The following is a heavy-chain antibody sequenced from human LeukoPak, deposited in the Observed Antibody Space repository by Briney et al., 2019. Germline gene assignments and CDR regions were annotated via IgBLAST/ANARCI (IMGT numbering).Heavy chain of an antibody. CDR2: INHSGST. D-gene: IGHD2-2*01. V-gene: IGHV4-34*01. CDR3: ARNVVVPAATHYYYYGMDV. J-gene: IGHJ6*04. Sequence: SETLPLTCAVYGGSFSGYYWSWIRQPPGKGLEWIGEINHSGSTNYNPSLKSRVTISVDTSKNQFSLKLSSVTAADTAVYYCARNVVVPAATHYYYYGMDVWGKGTTVTVSS. CDR1: GGSFSGYY.